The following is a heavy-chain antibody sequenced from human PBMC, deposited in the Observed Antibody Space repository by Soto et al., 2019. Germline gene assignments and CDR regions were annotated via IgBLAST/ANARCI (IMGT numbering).Heavy chain of an antibody. J-gene: IGHJ5*02. CDR3: TTDSTQPFCYAGPCYSVHTKIHAS. D-gene: IGHD2-15*01. Sequence: EVQLVESGGGLVKPGGSLRLSCAASGFSCNNGWMSWVRQAPGKGLEWVWRIKSRVAGGTTYYSAPVQGRFTISRDDSKNTVYLQMNSLKTEDTAVYYCTTDSTQPFCYAGPCYSVHTKIHASWGKGTMVTVSS. V-gene: IGHV3-15*01. CDR1: GFSCNNGW. CDR2: IKSRVAGGTT.